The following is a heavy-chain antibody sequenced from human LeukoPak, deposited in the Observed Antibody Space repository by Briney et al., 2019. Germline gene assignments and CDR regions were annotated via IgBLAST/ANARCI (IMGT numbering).Heavy chain of an antibody. CDR1: GFTFSSYW. Sequence: GGSLRLSCAASGFTFSSYWMSWVRQAPGKGLEWVANIKQDGSEKYYVDSVKGRFTISRDNAKNSLYLQMNSLRAEDTAVYYCARVNEYSSSSPFDYWGQGTLVTVSS. D-gene: IGHD6-6*01. CDR3: ARVNEYSSSSPFDY. V-gene: IGHV3-7*01. J-gene: IGHJ4*02. CDR2: IKQDGSEK.